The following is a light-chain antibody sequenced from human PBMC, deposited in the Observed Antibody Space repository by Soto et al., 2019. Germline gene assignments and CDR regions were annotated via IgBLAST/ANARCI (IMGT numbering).Light chain of an antibody. J-gene: IGLJ2*01. CDR1: SSDVGSYNL. CDR3: CSYAGSSTPVV. CDR2: EGS. V-gene: IGLV2-23*01. Sequence: QSVLTQPASVSGSPGQSITISGTGTSSDVGSYNLVSWYQQHPGKAPKLMIYEGSKRPSGVSNRFSGSKSGNTASLTISGLQAEDEADYYCCSYAGSSTPVVFGGGTKLTVL.